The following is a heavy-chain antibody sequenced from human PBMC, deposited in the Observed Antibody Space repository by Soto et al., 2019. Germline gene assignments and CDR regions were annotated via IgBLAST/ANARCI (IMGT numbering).Heavy chain of an antibody. CDR3: ARDRLSMVADIIYYFDY. Sequence: LILSCEGSGSTFSSHAMNWVRQAPAKGPEWSSYISTSSAAIFYAESVKGRITVSIVNSTNIRYLQMNTRRSEDKAVYYCARDRLSMVADIIYYFDYWGQGTPVTVSA. CDR2: ISTSSAAI. CDR1: GSTFSSHA. J-gene: IGHJ4*02. V-gene: IGHV3-48*04. D-gene: IGHD3-3*02.